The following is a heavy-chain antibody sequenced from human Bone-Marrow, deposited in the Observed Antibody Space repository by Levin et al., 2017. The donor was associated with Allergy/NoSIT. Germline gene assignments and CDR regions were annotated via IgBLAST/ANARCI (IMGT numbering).Heavy chain of an antibody. CDR2: IYYSGST. CDR1: GGSISSGGYY. CDR3: ARGERDFWSGPPMDV. D-gene: IGHD3-3*01. Sequence: SETLSLTCTVSGGSISSGGYYWSWIRQHPGKGLEWIGYIYYSGSTYYNPSLKSRVTISVDTSKNQFSLKLSSVTAADTAVYYCARGERDFWSGPPMDVWGQGTTVTVSS. V-gene: IGHV4-31*03. J-gene: IGHJ6*02.